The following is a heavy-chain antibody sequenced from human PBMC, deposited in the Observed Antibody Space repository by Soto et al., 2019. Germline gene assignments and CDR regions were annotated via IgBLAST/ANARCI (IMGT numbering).Heavy chain of an antibody. D-gene: IGHD2-2*01. Sequence: GASVKVSCKTSGYTFTSFQMHWVRQAPGQGLEWMGIINPGSGSTNYARKFQGRVTMTSDTSTRTIYMELSSLRSEDTAVYYCANCRLPAIPAAADYWGQGTLVTVSS. CDR2: INPGSGST. J-gene: IGHJ4*02. V-gene: IGHV1-46*01. CDR3: ANCRLPAIPAAADY. CDR1: GYTFTSFQ.